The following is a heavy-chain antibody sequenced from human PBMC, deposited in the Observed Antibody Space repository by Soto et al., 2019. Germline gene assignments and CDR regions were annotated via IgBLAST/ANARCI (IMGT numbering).Heavy chain of an antibody. J-gene: IGHJ3*02. CDR3: ARSYCSGGSCYGPDVFDI. CDR2: ISSSGTYI. CDR1: GFTFTTYS. Sequence: GSLRLSCAASGFTFTTYSMNWVRQAPGQGLEWVSSISSSGTYIYYADSVKGRFTISRDNAKNSLSLQMNSLRVEDTAVYYCARSYCSGGSCYGPDVFDIWGQGTLVTVSS. D-gene: IGHD2-15*01. V-gene: IGHV3-21*03.